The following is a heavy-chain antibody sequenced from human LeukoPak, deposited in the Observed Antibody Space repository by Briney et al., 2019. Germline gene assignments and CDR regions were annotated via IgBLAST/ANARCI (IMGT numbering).Heavy chain of an antibody. CDR2: SNAGNGNT. CDR3: ARGRWDRNTAYYLDY. Sequence: ASVKVSCKASGYTFTSYAMHWVRQASGQRLEWMGWSNAGNGNTKYSQEFQGRVTITRDTSVSTAYMELSSLRSEDMAVYYCARGRWDRNTAYYLDYWGQGTLVTVSS. D-gene: IGHD1/OR15-1a*01. CDR1: GYTFTSYA. V-gene: IGHV1-3*02. J-gene: IGHJ4*02.